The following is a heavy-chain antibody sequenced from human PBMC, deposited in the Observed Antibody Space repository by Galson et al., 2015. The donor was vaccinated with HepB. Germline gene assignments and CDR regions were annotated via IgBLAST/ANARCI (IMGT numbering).Heavy chain of an antibody. CDR2: ISSSGSTI. J-gene: IGHJ6*02. Sequence: SLRLSCAASGFTFSDYYMSWIRQAPGKGLEWVSYISSSGSTIYYADSVKGRFTISRDNAKNSLYLQMNSLRAEDTAVYYCARDAWGIFGVVTLNYYYYYGMDVWGQGTTVTVSS. D-gene: IGHD3-3*01. CDR1: GFTFSDYY. CDR3: ARDAWGIFGVVTLNYYYYYGMDV. V-gene: IGHV3-11*01.